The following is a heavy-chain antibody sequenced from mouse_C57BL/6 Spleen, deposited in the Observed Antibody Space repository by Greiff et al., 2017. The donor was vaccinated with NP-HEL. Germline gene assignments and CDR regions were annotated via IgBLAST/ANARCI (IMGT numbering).Heavy chain of an antibody. V-gene: IGHV5-17*01. J-gene: IGHJ2*01. CDR2: ISSGSSTI. Sequence: DVKLVESGGGLVKPGGSLKLSCAASGFTFSDYGMHWVRQAPEKGLEWVAYISSGSSTIYYADTVKGRFTISRDNAKNTLFLQMTSLRSEDTAMYYCATLRGYFDYWGQGTTLTVSS. CDR3: ATLRGYFDY. CDR1: GFTFSDYG.